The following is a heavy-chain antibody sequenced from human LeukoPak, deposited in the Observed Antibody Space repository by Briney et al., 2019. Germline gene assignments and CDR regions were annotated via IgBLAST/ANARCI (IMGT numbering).Heavy chain of an antibody. V-gene: IGHV3-23*01. D-gene: IGHD3-10*01. CDR3: ARDTHYGSNY. Sequence: SGGSLRLSCAASGFTFSSYAMSWVRQAPGKGLEWVSAISGSGGSTYYADSVKGRFTISRDNSKNTLYLQMNSLRAEDTALYYCARDTHYGSNYWGQGTLVTVSS. CDR1: GFTFSSYA. CDR2: ISGSGGST. J-gene: IGHJ4*02.